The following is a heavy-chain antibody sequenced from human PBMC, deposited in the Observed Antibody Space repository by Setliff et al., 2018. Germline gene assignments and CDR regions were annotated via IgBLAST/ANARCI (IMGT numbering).Heavy chain of an antibody. D-gene: IGHD3-3*01. V-gene: IGHV2-5*02. CDR1: GFSLSTSGVG. CDR2: IYWDDDK. Sequence: SGPTLVNPTQTLTLTCTFYGFSLSTSGVGVGWIRQPPGKALEWLALIYWDDDKRYSPSLKSRLTITKDTSKNQVVLTMTNMDPVDTATYYCARCITIFGVVIPNAFDYWGQGTLVTVSS. CDR3: ARCITIFGVVIPNAFDY. J-gene: IGHJ4*02.